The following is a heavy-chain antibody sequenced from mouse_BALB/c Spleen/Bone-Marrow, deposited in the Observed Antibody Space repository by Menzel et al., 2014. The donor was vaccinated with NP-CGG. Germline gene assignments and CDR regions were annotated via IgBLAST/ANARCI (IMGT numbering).Heavy chain of an antibody. CDR1: GFTFSSFG. Sequence: EVMLVESGGGLVQPGGSRKLSCAASGFTFSSFGMHWVRQAPEKGLEWVAYIISGSNTIYYADTVKGRFTISRDNPKNTLFLQMTSLRSEDTAMYYCAGSRYDVGWFAYWGRGTLVTVSA. CDR3: AGSRYDVGWFAY. CDR2: IISGSNTI. D-gene: IGHD2-14*01. J-gene: IGHJ3*01. V-gene: IGHV5-17*02.